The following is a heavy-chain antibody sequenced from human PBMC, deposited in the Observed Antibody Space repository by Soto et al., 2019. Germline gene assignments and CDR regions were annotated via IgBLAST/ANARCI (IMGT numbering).Heavy chain of an antibody. CDR1: GFTFSSYA. J-gene: IGHJ4*02. CDR2: ISGSGGST. Sequence: EVQLLESGGGLVQPGGSLRLSCAASGFTFSSYAMSWVRQAPGKGLEWVSAISGSGGSTYYADSVKGRFTISRDNSKNTLYLQMNSLRAEDTAVYYCAKDRTGTNLGVYYFDYWGQGTLVTVSS. V-gene: IGHV3-23*01. CDR3: AKDRTGTNLGVYYFDY. D-gene: IGHD1-7*01.